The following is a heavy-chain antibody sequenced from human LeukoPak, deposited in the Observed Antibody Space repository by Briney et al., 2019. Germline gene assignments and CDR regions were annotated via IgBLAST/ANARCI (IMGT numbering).Heavy chain of an antibody. Sequence: SETLSLTXAVYGGSFSGYYWSWIRQPPGKGLEWIGEINHSGSTNYNPSLKSRVTISVDTSKNQFSLKLISVSAADTAVYFCARGGVNDGFDIWGQGTMVTVSP. D-gene: IGHD3-10*01. CDR1: GGSFSGYY. J-gene: IGHJ3*02. CDR3: ARGGVNDGFDI. V-gene: IGHV4-34*01. CDR2: INHSGST.